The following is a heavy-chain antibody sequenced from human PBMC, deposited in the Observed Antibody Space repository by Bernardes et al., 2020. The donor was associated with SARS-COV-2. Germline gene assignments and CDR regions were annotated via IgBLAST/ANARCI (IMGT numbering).Heavy chain of an antibody. D-gene: IGHD3-10*01. J-gene: IGHJ4*02. CDR3: ARVSRVRIELFHYQRENDY. Sequence: GGSLRPSCAASGFTFSSYSMNWVRQAPGKGLEWVSYISSSSSTTYYADSVKGRFTISRDNAKNSLYLQMNSLRAEDTAVYYCARVSRVRIELFHYQRENDYWGQGTLVTVSS. CDR2: ISSSSSTT. V-gene: IGHV3-48*01. CDR1: GFTFSSYS.